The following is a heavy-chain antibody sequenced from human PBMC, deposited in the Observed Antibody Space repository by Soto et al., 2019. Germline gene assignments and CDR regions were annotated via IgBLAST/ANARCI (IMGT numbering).Heavy chain of an antibody. J-gene: IGHJ4*02. D-gene: IGHD5-18*01. CDR1: GGTFSTYA. V-gene: IGHV1-69*12. CDR3: ASGIQLWLRRINNGYSG. Sequence: QVQLVQSGAEVKKPESSVKVSCKAPGGTFSTYAISWVRQAPGQGLEWMGGLIPMFGTANYAQRFQDRVTITVDESTNTGYMELSSLRSEDTAVYFCASGIQLWLRRINNGYSGWGQGTLVTVSS. CDR2: LIPMFGTA.